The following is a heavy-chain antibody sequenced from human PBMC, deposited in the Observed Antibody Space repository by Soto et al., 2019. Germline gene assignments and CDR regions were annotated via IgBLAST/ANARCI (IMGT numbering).Heavy chain of an antibody. J-gene: IGHJ3*02. CDR2: IYYSGST. CDR3: ARRASGVGDDAFDI. Sequence: QLQLQESGPGLVKPSETLSLTCTVSGGSISSSSYYWGWIRQPPGKGLEWIGSIYYSGSTYYNPSLKRRVTISVDTSKNQFSLKLSSVTAADTAVYYCARRASGVGDDAFDIWGQGTMVTVSS. D-gene: IGHD3-10*01. V-gene: IGHV4-39*01. CDR1: GGSISSSSYY.